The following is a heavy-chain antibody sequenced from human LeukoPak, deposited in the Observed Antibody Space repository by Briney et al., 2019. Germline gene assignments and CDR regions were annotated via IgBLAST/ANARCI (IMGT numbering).Heavy chain of an antibody. D-gene: IGHD4-17*01. Sequence: GGSLRPSGAASGSTFSNTWMNWVRQAPGKGLEWVGRIKRIIDGATADYAATVKGRCTVSRDDSINTLYPQMSSLYTEDTAVYYCAAQGGSGDLRYWGQGTLVTVSS. CDR3: AAQGGSGDLRY. CDR2: IKRIIDGATA. V-gene: IGHV3-15*01. CDR1: GSTFSNTW. J-gene: IGHJ4*02.